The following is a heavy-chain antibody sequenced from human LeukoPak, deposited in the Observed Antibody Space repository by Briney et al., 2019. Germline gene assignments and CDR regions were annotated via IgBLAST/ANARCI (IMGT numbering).Heavy chain of an antibody. D-gene: IGHD3-9*01. CDR1: GGSFSGYY. Sequence: KSSETLSLTCAVYGGSFSGYYWSWLRQPPGKGLEWIGEFINSGSTNYNPSLKSRVTISVDTSKNQFSLKLSSVTAADTAVYYCARRRDGYFDWFDPWGQGTLVTVSS. CDR2: FINSGST. CDR3: ARRRDGYFDWFDP. J-gene: IGHJ5*02. V-gene: IGHV4-34*12.